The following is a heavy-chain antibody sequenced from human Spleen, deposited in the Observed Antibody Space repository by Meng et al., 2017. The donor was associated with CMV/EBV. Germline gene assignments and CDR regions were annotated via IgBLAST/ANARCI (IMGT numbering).Heavy chain of an antibody. V-gene: IGHV3-30*04. Sequence: AASWFTFSICAMHWVRQAPGKGLEWVAVISHDGNDKYYADSVKCRFTLSRDNSKNTLYLQMNSLRVEDTAVYYCAGGAMVVPKYFDYWGQGTLVTVSS. CDR3: AGGAMVVPKYFDY. CDR1: WFTFSICA. D-gene: IGHD4-23*01. CDR2: ISHDGNDK. J-gene: IGHJ4*02.